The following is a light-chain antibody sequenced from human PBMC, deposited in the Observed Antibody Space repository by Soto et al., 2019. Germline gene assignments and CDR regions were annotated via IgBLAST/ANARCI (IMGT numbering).Light chain of an antibody. CDR3: QQYNNWPPDYT. CDR2: GAS. Sequence: EIVMTQPPATLSVSPGQRANLSCRASQRISNNVAWYQQRPGQAPRLLIYGASTRATGIPARFSGSGYGTEFTLSISSLQSEDFAVYSCQQYNNWPPDYTFGRGTKLEIK. V-gene: IGKV3-15*01. J-gene: IGKJ2*01. CDR1: QRISNN.